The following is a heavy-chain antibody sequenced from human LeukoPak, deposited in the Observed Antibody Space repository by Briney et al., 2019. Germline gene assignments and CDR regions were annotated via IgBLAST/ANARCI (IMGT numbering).Heavy chain of an antibody. D-gene: IGHD6-13*01. V-gene: IGHV3-53*04. J-gene: IGHJ5*02. CDR2: IYSGGGT. CDR3: ARGLQQQLGWFDP. Sequence: PGGSLRLSCAASGFTVSNNYMSWVRQAPGKGLEWVSIIYSGGGTYYADSVKGRFTISRNNSKNTLYLQMNSLRADDTAFYYCARGLQQQLGWFDPWGQGTLVTVSS. CDR1: GFTVSNNY.